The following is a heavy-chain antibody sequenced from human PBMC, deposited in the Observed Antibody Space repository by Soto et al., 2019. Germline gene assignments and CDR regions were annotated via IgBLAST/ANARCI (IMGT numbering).Heavy chain of an antibody. D-gene: IGHD6-6*01. CDR1: GGSISSYY. CDR3: ARHSERSYSSSSYYYYGMDV. V-gene: IGHV4-59*08. J-gene: IGHJ6*02. Sequence: SETLSLTCTVSGGSISSYYWSWIRQPPGKGLEWIGYIYYSGSTNYNPALKSRFTISVDTSKNQFSLKLSSVTAADTAVYYCARHSERSYSSSSYYYYGMDVWGQGTTVTVSS. CDR2: IYYSGST.